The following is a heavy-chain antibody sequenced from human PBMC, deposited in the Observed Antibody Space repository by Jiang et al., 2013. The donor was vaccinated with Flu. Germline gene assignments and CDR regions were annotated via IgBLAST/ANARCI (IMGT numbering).Heavy chain of an antibody. CDR2: ISYDGSNK. D-gene: IGHD2-2*01. Sequence: GVVRASEVRRDSPVQRLDSPSVAMACTGSARLQGKGLEWVAVISYDGSNKYYADSVKGRFTISRDNSKNTLYLQMNSLRAEDTAVYYCARERVVVAYYFDYWGQGTLVTVSS. J-gene: IGHJ4*02. V-gene: IGHV3-30*06. CDR3: ARERVVVAYYFDY. CDR1: DSPSVAMA.